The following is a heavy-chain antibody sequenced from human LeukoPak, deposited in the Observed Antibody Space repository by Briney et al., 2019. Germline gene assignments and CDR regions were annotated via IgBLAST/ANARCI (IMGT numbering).Heavy chain of an antibody. V-gene: IGHV5-51*01. CDR1: GYTFPIYW. D-gene: IGHD3-16*02. CDR2: IYPSDSHT. Sequence: PGESLKISCQGSGYTFPIYWIGWVRQTPGKGLEWMGIIYPSDSHTIYSPSFQGQVTVSADKSISIAYLQWSSLKASDTAIYYCVRHYRPPQDSRAARPTGYYYYMDVWGTGTTVIVSS. CDR3: VRHYRPPQDSRAARPTGYYYYMDV. J-gene: IGHJ6*03.